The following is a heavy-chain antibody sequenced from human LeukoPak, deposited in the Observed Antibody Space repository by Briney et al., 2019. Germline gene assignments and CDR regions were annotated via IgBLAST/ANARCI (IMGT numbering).Heavy chain of an antibody. D-gene: IGHD2-2*01. CDR1: GFTFSNSG. J-gene: IGHJ4*02. CDR2: IVYDGNDK. CDR3: AKEGGVSYCSPTTCGCDG. Sequence: GGSLRLSWAASGFTFSNSGMHWVRQAPGKGLEWVAHIVYDGNDKNYADSVKGRFTISRDNSKNTLYLQMNSLRPEDTAVYYCAKEGGVSYCSPTTCGCDGWGQGTQVTVSS. V-gene: IGHV3-30*18.